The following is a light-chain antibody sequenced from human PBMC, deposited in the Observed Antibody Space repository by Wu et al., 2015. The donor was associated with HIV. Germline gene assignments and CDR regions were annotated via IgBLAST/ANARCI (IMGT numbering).Light chain of an antibody. CDR3: QQCINWPLT. CDR1: QSVSS. CDR2: DVF. Sequence: EIVLTQSPATLSLSPGERATLSCRASQSVSSLAWYQQKPGQAPRLLIYDVFNRATGIPARFSGSGSGTDFTLTISSLEPEDFAVYYCQQCINWPLTFGQGTRLEIK. J-gene: IGKJ5*01. V-gene: IGKV3-11*01.